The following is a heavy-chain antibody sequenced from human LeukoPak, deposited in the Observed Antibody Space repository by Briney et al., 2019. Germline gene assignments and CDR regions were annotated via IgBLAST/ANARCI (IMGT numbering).Heavy chain of an antibody. CDR2: ISNSRPFI. Sequence: GGSLRLSCAASGLIFSTYAMTWVRQAPGKGLEWVSSISNSRPFIYYADSVKGRFTTSRDNAKNSLYLQMNSLRAEDTAVYYCARARTYRHHDAFDIWGQGTMVTVSS. CDR1: GLIFSTYA. J-gene: IGHJ3*02. D-gene: IGHD3-16*02. V-gene: IGHV3-21*01. CDR3: ARARTYRHHDAFDI.